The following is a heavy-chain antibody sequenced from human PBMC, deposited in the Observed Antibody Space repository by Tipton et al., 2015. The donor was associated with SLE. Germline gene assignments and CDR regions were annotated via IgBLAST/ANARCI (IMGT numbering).Heavy chain of an antibody. V-gene: IGHV4-34*01. CDR2: ITPSGST. J-gene: IGHJ3*02. D-gene: IGHD3-10*01. CDR1: GGSFNGYY. Sequence: TLSTCAVYGGSFNGYYWSWIRQPPGKGLEWIGEITPSGSTNCNPSLKSRVTLSVDTSKRQFPLDLTSVTAADTAVYYCARRGLAYYYGSGRALDIWGQGTMVTVSS. CDR3: ARRGLAYYYGSGRALDI.